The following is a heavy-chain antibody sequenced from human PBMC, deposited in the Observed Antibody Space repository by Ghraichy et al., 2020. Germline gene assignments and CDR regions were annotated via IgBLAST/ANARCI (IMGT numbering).Heavy chain of an antibody. J-gene: IGHJ3*02. D-gene: IGHD2-2*01. CDR2: IYSGGST. Sequence: GGSLRLSCAASGFTVSSNYMSWVRQAPGKGLEWVSVIYSGGSTYYADSVKGRFTISRDNSKNTLYLQMNSLRAEDTAVYYCARATEYQLLLCPGRGCYKGVGAFDIWGQGTMVTVSS. V-gene: IGHV3-66*01. CDR1: GFTVSSNY. CDR3: ARATEYQLLLCPGRGCYKGVGAFDI.